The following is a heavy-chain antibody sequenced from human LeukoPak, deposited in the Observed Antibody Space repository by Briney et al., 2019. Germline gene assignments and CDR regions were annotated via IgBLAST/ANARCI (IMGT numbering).Heavy chain of an antibody. CDR1: GFSFSSCA. V-gene: IGHV3-23*01. Sequence: GGSLRLSCAASGFSFSSCAMSWVRQAPGKGLEWVSGISGSGTTYYADSVKGRFTISRDNSKNTRYLQMNSLRAEDTAVYYCARVTEVYDILTGYYNRPYYFDYWGQGTLVTVSS. J-gene: IGHJ4*02. CDR3: ARVTEVYDILTGYYNRPYYFDY. CDR2: ISGSGTT. D-gene: IGHD3-9*01.